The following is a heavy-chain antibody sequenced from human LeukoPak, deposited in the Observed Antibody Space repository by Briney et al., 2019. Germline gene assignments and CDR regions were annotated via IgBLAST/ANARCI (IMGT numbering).Heavy chain of an antibody. D-gene: IGHD3-16*01. CDR1: GFPYGSTS. CDR3: SRGHYGPDY. Sequence: PGGSLRLSCTASGFPYGSTSMHWVRQAPGKGLEWVSGIQRGGTSPTYADSVKGRFIISRDNAKGSVYLQMNILRAEDTAVYYCSRGHYGPDYWGQGTLVTVSS. CDR2: IQRGGTSP. J-gene: IGHJ4*02. V-gene: IGHV3-74*01.